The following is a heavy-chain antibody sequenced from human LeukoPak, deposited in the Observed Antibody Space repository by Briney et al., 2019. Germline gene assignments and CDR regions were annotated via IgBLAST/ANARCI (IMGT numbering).Heavy chain of an antibody. CDR2: TSSSSAYT. D-gene: IGHD2-21*02. J-gene: IGHJ4*02. CDR1: GFTFSSFS. V-gene: IGHV3-21*04. Sequence: GGSLRLSCAASGFTFSSFSMIWVRQAPGKGLEWVSSTSSSSAYTFYAESGKGRFTISRDNAKNSLFLQMNSLRAEDTAMYYCAKGTKPVVTIPDYWGQGILVTVSS. CDR3: AKGTKPVVTIPDY.